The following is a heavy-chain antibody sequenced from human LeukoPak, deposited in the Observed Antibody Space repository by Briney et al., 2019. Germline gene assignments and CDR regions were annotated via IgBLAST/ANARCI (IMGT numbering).Heavy chain of an antibody. CDR3: AVGRWYFDL. D-gene: IGHD1-26*01. Sequence: GGSLRLSCAASGFTFSSYGMHWVRQAPGKGLEWVAVISYDGSNKYYADSVKGRFTISRDNSKNTLYLQMNSLRAEDTAVYYCAVGRWYFDLWGRGTLVTVSS. V-gene: IGHV3-30*03. CDR1: GFTFSSYG. J-gene: IGHJ2*01. CDR2: ISYDGSNK.